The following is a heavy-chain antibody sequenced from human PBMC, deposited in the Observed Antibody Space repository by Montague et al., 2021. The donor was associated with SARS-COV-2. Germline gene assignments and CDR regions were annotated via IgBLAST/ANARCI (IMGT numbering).Heavy chain of an antibody. CDR1: GFTFSDYY. CDR2: ISGRGSYT. J-gene: IGHJ4*02. D-gene: IGHD1-14*01. Sequence: SLRLSCAASGFTFSDYYMSWIRQAPGKGLEWVSYISGRGSYTDYADSVXGRFTISRDNARKSLYLEMNSLRAEDTAVYYCARLVGVESNRRDYFNYWGQGTLVTVSS. V-gene: IGHV3-11*03. CDR3: ARLVGVESNRRDYFNY.